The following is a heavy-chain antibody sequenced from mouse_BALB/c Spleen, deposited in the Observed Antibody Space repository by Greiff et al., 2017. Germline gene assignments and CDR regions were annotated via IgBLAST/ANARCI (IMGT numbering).Heavy chain of an antibody. D-gene: IGHD2-14*01. CDR3: VPAYYRYDGFAY. V-gene: IGHV1-7*01. J-gene: IGHJ3*01. CDR1: GYTFTSYW. Sequence: QVQLKESGAELAKPGASVKMSCKASGYTFTSYWMHWVKQRPGQGLEWIGYINPSTGYTEYNQKFKDKATLTADKSSSTAYMQLSSLTSEDSAVYYCVPAYYRYDGFAYWGQGTLVTVSA. CDR2: INPSTGYT.